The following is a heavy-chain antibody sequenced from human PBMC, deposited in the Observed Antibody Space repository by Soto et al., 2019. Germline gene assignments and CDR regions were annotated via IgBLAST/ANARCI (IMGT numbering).Heavy chain of an antibody. Sequence: PSETLSLTCTVSGGSISSYYWSWIRQPPGKGLEWIGYIYYSGSTNYNPSLKSRVTISVDTSKNQFSLKLSTVTTADTAVYYCTRQTRPGVLGVDDWGQGTLVTFPS. CDR3: TRQTRPGVLGVDD. V-gene: IGHV4-59*01. CDR2: IYYSGST. CDR1: GGSISSYY. J-gene: IGHJ4*02. D-gene: IGHD3-16*01.